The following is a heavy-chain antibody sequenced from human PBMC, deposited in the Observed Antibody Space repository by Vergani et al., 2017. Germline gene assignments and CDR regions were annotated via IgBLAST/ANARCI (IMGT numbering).Heavy chain of an antibody. CDR3: AHRQRGGSYYVYYYGMDV. D-gene: IGHD1-26*01. Sequence: QITLKESGPTLVKPTQTLTLTCTFSGFSLSTSGVGVGWIRQPPGKALEWLALIYWDDDKSYSPSLKSRLTSTKDTSKNQVVLTMTNMDPVDTATYYCAHRQRGGSYYVYYYGMDVWGQGTTVTVSS. V-gene: IGHV2-5*02. CDR1: GFSLSTSGVG. J-gene: IGHJ6*02. CDR2: IYWDDDK.